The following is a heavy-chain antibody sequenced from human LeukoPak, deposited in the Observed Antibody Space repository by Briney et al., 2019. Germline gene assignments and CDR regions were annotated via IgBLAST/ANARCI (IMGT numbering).Heavy chain of an antibody. J-gene: IGHJ5*02. CDR2: IYHSGST. V-gene: IGHV4-38-2*02. CDR3: ASSLWSGYYAKFDP. Sequence: SETLSLTCTVSGYSISSGYYWGWIRQPPGKGLEWIGSIYHSGSTYYNPSLKSRVTISVDTSKNQFSLKLSSVTAADTAVHYCASSLWSGYYAKFDPWGQGTLVTVSS. CDR1: GYSISSGYY. D-gene: IGHD3-3*01.